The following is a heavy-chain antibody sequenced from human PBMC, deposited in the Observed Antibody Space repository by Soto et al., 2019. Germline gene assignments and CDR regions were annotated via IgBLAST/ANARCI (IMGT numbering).Heavy chain of an antibody. CDR3: ATFTLSGYDFHWCER. CDR1: GYIFSANY. Sequence: ASVKVSCKASGYIFSANYIHWVRQAPGQGLEWLGWINPHSGATNYAQKFLGRVTMSADTSASKAYMELSSLRSEDTAVYYCATFTLSGYDFHWCERWGKRNMVSVSA. D-gene: IGHD5-12*01. CDR2: INPHSGAT. J-gene: IGHJ5*02. V-gene: IGHV1-2*02.